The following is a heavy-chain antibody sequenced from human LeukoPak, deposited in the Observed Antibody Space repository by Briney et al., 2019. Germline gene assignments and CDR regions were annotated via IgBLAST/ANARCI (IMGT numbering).Heavy chain of an antibody. Sequence: GSLRLSCAASGFTFSNYYIHWVRQAPGKGLVWVSRINGDGSSTTYADSVKGRFTISRDNAKNTLYLQMNSLRADDTAVYYCARAGGDLRSFDYWGPGTLVTVSS. D-gene: IGHD3-16*01. V-gene: IGHV3-74*01. CDR2: INGDGSST. J-gene: IGHJ4*02. CDR3: ARAGGDLRSFDY. CDR1: GFTFSNYY.